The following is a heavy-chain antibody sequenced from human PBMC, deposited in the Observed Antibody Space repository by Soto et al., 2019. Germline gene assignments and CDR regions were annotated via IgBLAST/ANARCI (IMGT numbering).Heavy chain of an antibody. CDR1: GGSISSYY. V-gene: IGHV4-4*07. CDR2: IYTSGST. CDR3: AREGASGFGMDV. J-gene: IGHJ6*02. D-gene: IGHD1-26*01. Sequence: SETLSLTCNVSGGSISSYYWSWVRQPAGKPLEWIGRIYTSGSTNYNPSLKSRVSMSVDTSKNQFSLKVTSVTAADTAVYYCAREGASGFGMDVWGQGTTVTVSS.